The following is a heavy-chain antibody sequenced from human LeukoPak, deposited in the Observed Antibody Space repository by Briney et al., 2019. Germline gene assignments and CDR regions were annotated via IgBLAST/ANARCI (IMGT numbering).Heavy chain of an antibody. CDR1: GFTFSSYS. V-gene: IGHV3-21*01. CDR3: ARERSLRYYFDY. CDR2: ISSSTDY. D-gene: IGHD3-16*01. Sequence: GGSLRLSCAASGFTFSSYSMNWVRQAPGKGLEWVSSISSSTDYYADSVKGRFTISRDNAKNSLYLQMNSLRAEDTAVYYCARERSLRYYFDYWGQGTLVTVSS. J-gene: IGHJ4*02.